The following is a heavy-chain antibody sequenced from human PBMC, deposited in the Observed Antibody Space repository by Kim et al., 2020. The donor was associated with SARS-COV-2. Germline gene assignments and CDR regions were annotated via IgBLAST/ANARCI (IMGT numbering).Heavy chain of an antibody. V-gene: IGHV3-48*03. Sequence: GRFTISRDNAKNSLYLQMNSLRAEDTAVYYCARDGRIAAAVDYYYYGMDVWGQGTTVTVSS. J-gene: IGHJ6*02. D-gene: IGHD6-13*01. CDR3: ARDGRIAAAVDYYYYGMDV.